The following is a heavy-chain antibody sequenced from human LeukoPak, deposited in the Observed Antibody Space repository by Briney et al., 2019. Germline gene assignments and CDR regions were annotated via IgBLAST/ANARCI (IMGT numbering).Heavy chain of an antibody. V-gene: IGHV4-30-2*01. J-gene: IGHJ4*02. D-gene: IGHD5-12*01. CDR1: GGSISSSSYY. CDR3: ARDGGDSGYGTNDY. Sequence: SETLSLTCTVSGGSISSSSYYWSWIRQPPGKGLEWIGYIYHSGSTYYNPSLKSRVTISVDRSKNQFSLKLSSVTAADTAVYYCARDGGDSGYGTNDYWGQGTLVTVSS. CDR2: IYHSGST.